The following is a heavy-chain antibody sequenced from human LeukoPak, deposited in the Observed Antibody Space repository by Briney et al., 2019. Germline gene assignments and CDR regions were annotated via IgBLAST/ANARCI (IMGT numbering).Heavy chain of an antibody. D-gene: IGHD4-17*01. CDR2: IYYSGST. Sequence: SENLSLTCTVSGGSISSYYWSWIRQPPGKGLEWIGYIYYSGSTNYNPSLKSRVTISVDTSKNQFSLKLSSVTAADTAVYYCAGGDYGDFFDYWGQGTLVTASS. J-gene: IGHJ4*02. V-gene: IGHV4-59*01. CDR1: GGSISSYY. CDR3: AGGDYGDFFDY.